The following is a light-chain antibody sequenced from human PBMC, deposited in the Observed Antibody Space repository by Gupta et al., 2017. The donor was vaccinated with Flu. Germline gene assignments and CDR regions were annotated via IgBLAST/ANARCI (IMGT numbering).Light chain of an antibody. CDR2: GAS. J-gene: IGKJ3*01. CDR3: QQYSSSPFT. Sequence: VLTQSPGTLSLSAGERATLSCRASQSVSSSYLAWYQPKPGQAPTLLIYGASSRATGIPAITLIISRLEAEDLAVYYCQQYSSSPFTFGPGTKVDIK. CDR1: QSVSSSY. V-gene: IGKV3-20*01.